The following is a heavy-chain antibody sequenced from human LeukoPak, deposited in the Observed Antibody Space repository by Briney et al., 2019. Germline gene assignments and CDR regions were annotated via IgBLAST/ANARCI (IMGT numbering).Heavy chain of an antibody. Sequence: PGGSLRLSCAASGLTFSSHGMHWVRQAPGKGLEWVAVISHDGSRKYYADSVKGRFTVSRDNSKNTLYVQMNSLRAEDTAVYYCARPSSRYNWNPEYYYYMDVWGKGTTVTVSS. CDR1: GLTFSSHG. CDR2: ISHDGSRK. V-gene: IGHV3-30*03. D-gene: IGHD1-1*01. J-gene: IGHJ6*03. CDR3: ARPSSRYNWNPEYYYYMDV.